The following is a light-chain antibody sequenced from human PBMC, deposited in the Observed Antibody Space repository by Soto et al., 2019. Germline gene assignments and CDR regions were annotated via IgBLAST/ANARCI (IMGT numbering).Light chain of an antibody. V-gene: IGLV2-14*01. CDR2: GNS. CDR1: SSDVGGYNY. CDR3: QSYDSSLSGVV. Sequence: QSVLTQPASVSGSPGQSITISCTGTSSDVGGYNYVSWYQQHPGKAPKLLIYGNSNRPSGVPDRFSGSKSGTSASLAITGLQAEDEADYYCQSYDSSLSGVVFGGGTKLTVL. J-gene: IGLJ2*01.